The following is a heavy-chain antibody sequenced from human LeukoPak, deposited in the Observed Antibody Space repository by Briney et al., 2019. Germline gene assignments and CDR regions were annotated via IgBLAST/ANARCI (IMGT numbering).Heavy chain of an antibody. J-gene: IGHJ4*02. V-gene: IGHV3-23*01. D-gene: IGHD2-2*01. CDR1: GFTFSSYA. CDR2: ISGSGGGT. CDR3: AKDGYCSSTNCYPAPY. Sequence: GGSLRLSCAASGFTFSSYAMSWVRQAPGKGLEWVSAISGSGGGTYYADSVKGRFTTSRDNSKNTLYLQMNSLRAEDTAVYYCAKDGYCSSTNCYPAPYWGQGTLVTVSS.